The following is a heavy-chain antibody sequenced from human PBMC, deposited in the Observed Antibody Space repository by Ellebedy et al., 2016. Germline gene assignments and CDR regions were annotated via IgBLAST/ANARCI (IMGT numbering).Heavy chain of an antibody. CDR1: GYTFTSYG. J-gene: IGHJ5*02. D-gene: IGHD3-16*01. Sequence: ASVKVSCKASGYTFTSYGISWVRQAPGRGLEWMGWISGYNGNTDYAQKLQGRVTMTTDTSTSTAYMELRSLRSDDTAVYYCARDSYGAADPWGQGTLVTVSS. V-gene: IGHV1-18*01. CDR2: ISGYNGNT. CDR3: ARDSYGAADP.